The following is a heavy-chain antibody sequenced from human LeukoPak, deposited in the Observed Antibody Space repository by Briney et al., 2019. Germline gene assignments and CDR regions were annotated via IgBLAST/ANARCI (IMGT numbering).Heavy chain of an antibody. V-gene: IGHV4-39*02. J-gene: IGHJ4*02. CDR3: ARSSGTGTFSY. Sequence: SETLSLTCTVSGDSISRSTYYWAWIRQPPGKGLEWIGSVYYGRSPYYNPSLESRATMSVDTSKNHFSLKMSSVTAADTAVYYCARSSGTGTFSYWGQGTLVTVSS. D-gene: IGHD6-25*01. CDR2: VYYGRSP. CDR1: GDSISRSTYY.